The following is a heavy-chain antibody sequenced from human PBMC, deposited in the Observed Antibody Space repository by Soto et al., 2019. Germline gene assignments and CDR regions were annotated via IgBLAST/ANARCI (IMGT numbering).Heavy chain of an antibody. D-gene: IGHD2-21*02. J-gene: IGHJ4*02. CDR1: GASISSGGYS. CDR2: IYQTGST. CDR3: ANFVVGPATLPY. V-gene: IGHV4-30-2*01. Sequence: QLQLQESGSGLVKPSQTLSLTCAVSGASISSGGYSWSWVRQPPGKGLEWIGFIYQTGSTHYNPSLKIRVTFSVDGSKNQFSLNLISVTAADTAVYDCANFVVGPATLPYWGQGALVTVSS.